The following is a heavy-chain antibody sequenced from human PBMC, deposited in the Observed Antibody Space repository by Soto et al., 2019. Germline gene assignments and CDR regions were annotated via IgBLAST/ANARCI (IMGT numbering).Heavy chain of an antibody. J-gene: IGHJ4*02. D-gene: IGHD6-13*01. V-gene: IGHV3-33*01. Sequence: HVQLVESGGGVVQPGRSLRLSCAASGFTFSSYGMHWVRQAPGKGLEWVAVIWYDGSNKYYADSVKGRFTISRDNSKNTLYLLMNSLRAEDTAVYYCARWGIAAGDYWGQGTLVTVSS. CDR2: IWYDGSNK. CDR1: GFTFSSYG. CDR3: ARWGIAAGDY.